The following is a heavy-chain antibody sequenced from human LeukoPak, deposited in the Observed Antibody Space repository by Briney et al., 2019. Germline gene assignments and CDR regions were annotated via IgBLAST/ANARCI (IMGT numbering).Heavy chain of an antibody. CDR3: ARISGWYCDY. V-gene: IGHV3-48*03. CDR2: ISSRGGTI. CDR1: GFTFSSYE. Sequence: GGSLRLSCAASGFTFSSYEMNWVRQALGEGLEWILYISSRGGTIKYADSVKGRFTISRDNAKNSLYLQMNSLRAEDTAVYYCARISGWYCDYWGQGALVTVSS. D-gene: IGHD6-19*01. J-gene: IGHJ4*02.